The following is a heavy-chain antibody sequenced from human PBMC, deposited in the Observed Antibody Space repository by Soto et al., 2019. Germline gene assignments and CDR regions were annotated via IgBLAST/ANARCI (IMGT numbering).Heavy chain of an antibody. Sequence: PGGSLRLSCAASGFTFSSYEMNWVRQAPGKGLEWVSYISSSGNTMYYADSVKGRFTTSRDNAKSSLYLQMNSLRAEDTAAYYCASPSSFPDYWGQGTLVTVSS. D-gene: IGHD3-16*02. J-gene: IGHJ4*02. CDR3: ASPSSFPDY. V-gene: IGHV3-48*03. CDR1: GFTFSSYE. CDR2: ISSSGNTM.